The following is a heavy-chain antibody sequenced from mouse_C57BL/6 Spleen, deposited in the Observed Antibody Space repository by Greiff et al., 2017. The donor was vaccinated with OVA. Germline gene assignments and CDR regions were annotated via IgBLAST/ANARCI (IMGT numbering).Heavy chain of an antibody. Sequence: VQLQESGAELVKPGASVKMSCKASGYTFTSYWITWVKQRPGQGLAWIGDIYPGSGSTNYNEKFKSKATLTVDTSSSTAYMQLSSLTSEDSAVYYCARGWDHYWGQGTTLTVSS. CDR1: GYTFTSYW. J-gene: IGHJ2*01. V-gene: IGHV1-55*01. CDR2: IYPGSGST. CDR3: ARGWDHY. D-gene: IGHD4-1*01.